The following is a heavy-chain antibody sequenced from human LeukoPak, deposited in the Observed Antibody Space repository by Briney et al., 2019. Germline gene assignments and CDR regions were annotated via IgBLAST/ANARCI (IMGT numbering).Heavy chain of an antibody. CDR3: AKATQMTTVTTLFGY. CDR1: GFTFSSYA. D-gene: IGHD4-17*01. J-gene: IGHJ4*02. Sequence: GGSLRLSCAASGFTFSSYAMSWVRQAPGKGLEWVSAISGSGGSTYYADSVKGRFTISRDNSKNTLYLQMNSLRAEDTAVYYSAKATQMTTVTTLFGYWGQGTLVTVSS. V-gene: IGHV3-23*01. CDR2: ISGSGGST.